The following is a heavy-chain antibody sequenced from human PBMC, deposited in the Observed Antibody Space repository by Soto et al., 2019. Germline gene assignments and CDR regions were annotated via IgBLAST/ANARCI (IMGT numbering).Heavy chain of an antibody. V-gene: IGHV2-26*01. D-gene: IGHD6-13*01. CDR1: GFSLSNARMG. J-gene: IGHJ6*02. CDR3: ARMGSSSWSVYYYYGMDV. Sequence: QVTLKESGPVLVKPTETLTLTCTASGFSLSNARMGVSWIRQPPGKALEWLAHIFSNDEKSYSTSLKSRLTISKDTSKSQVVLTMTNMDPVDTATYYCARMGSSSWSVYYYYGMDVWGQGTTVTVSS. CDR2: IFSNDEK.